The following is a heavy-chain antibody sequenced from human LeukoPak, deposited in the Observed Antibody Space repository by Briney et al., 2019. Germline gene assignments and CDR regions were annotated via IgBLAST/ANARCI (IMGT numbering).Heavy chain of an antibody. CDR2: IYTSGST. D-gene: IGHD3-10*01. Sequence: PSQTLSLTCTVSGGSISSGIYYWSWIRQPAGKGLEWIGRIYTSGSTNYNPSLKSRITISVDTSKNQFSLKLSSVTAADTAVYYCARMALVRGVSYWGQGTLVTVSS. CDR3: ARMALVRGVSY. J-gene: IGHJ4*02. V-gene: IGHV4-61*02. CDR1: GGSISSGIYY.